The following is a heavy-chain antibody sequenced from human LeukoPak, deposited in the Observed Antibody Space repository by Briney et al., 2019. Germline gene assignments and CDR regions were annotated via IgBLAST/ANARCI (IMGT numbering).Heavy chain of an antibody. Sequence: QPGGSLRLSCAASGFTFSSYAMHWVRQAPGKGLEWVAVISYDGSNKYYADSVKGRFTISRDNSKNTLYLQMNSLRAEDTAVYYCAREGVYYYDSSGYLSWGQGTLVTVSS. D-gene: IGHD3-22*01. CDR3: AREGVYYYDSSGYLS. V-gene: IGHV3-30-3*01. CDR2: ISYDGSNK. J-gene: IGHJ5*02. CDR1: GFTFSSYA.